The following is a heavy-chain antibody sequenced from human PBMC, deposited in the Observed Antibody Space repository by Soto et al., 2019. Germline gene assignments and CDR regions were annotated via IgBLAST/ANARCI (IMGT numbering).Heavy chain of an antibody. Sequence: SVKVSCKASGGTFSSYAISWVRQGPGQGLEWMGGIIPIFGTANYAQKFQGRVTITADESTRTAYMELSSMRSEDTAVYYCERASGYVVVPAADPDNYYYYGMDVWGQGTTGTVSS. V-gene: IGHV1-69*13. J-gene: IGHJ6*02. D-gene: IGHD2-2*01. CDR3: ERASGYVVVPAADPDNYYYYGMDV. CDR1: GGTFSSYA. CDR2: IIPIFGTA.